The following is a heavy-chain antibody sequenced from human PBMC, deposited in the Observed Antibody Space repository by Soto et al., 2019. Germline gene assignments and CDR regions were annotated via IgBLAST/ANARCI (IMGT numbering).Heavy chain of an antibody. CDR1: GYTFTSYG. J-gene: IGHJ3*02. V-gene: IGHV1-18*01. CDR3: ARALSGPDPLDI. D-gene: IGHD3-3*01. Sequence: QVQLVQSGAEVKKPGASVKVSCKASGYTFTSYGISWVRQAPGQGLEWMGWISAYNGNTNYAQKLQGRVTIPTHTSTSTAYMELRSLRSDDTAVYYGARALSGPDPLDIWGQGTMVTVSS. CDR2: ISAYNGNT.